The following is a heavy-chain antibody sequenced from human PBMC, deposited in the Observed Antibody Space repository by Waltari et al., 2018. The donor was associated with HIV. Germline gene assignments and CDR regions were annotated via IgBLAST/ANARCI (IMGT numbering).Heavy chain of an antibody. D-gene: IGHD3-10*01. J-gene: IGHJ4*02. CDR1: GYTFTGYY. CDR3: TRVGFGSGTYYFPGGY. Sequence: QVQLVQSGAEVKSPGDSVKVSCKASGYTFTGYYIHWVRQAPGQGLEWMGWIKPNSGETNYAQKFQGRVIRTRDTSTNTVYMELSRLTSDDTAVYYCTRVGFGSGTYYFPGGYWGQGTLVTVSS. V-gene: IGHV1-2*02. CDR2: IKPNSGET.